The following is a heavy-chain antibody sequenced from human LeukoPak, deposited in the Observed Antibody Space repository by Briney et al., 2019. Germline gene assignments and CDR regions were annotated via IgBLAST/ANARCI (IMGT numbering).Heavy chain of an antibody. CDR1: GFSFSNDW. CDR3: ARDHAYRTDY. J-gene: IGHJ4*02. D-gene: IGHD2-2*01. V-gene: IGHV3-7*01. Sequence: PGGSLRLSCAASGFSFSNDWMCWARQAPGKGLEWVANINQDESKKYYVDSVKGRFTISRDNAKNSLYLQMSSLRAEDTAVYYCARDHAYRTDYWGQGTLVTVSS. CDR2: INQDESKK.